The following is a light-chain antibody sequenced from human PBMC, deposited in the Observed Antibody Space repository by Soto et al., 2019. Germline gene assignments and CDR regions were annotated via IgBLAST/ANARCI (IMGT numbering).Light chain of an antibody. V-gene: IGKV1-17*01. CDR1: QSITVY. CDR2: AAS. J-gene: IGKJ4*01. CDR3: LQHNTYPLT. Sequence: DVQMTQSPSSLSASVGDRVTITCRASQSITVYLGWYQQKPGKAPKRLIDAASSLQSGVPSRFSGSGSGTEFTLTISSLQPEDFATYYCLQHNTYPLTFGGGTKVDIK.